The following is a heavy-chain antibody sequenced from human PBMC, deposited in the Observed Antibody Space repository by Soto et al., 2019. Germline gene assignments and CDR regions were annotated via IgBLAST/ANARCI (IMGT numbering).Heavy chain of an antibody. V-gene: IGHV1-18*01. Sequence: QVQLVQSGAEVKKPGASVKVSCKASGYTFNSYGFSWVRQAPGQGLEWMGGIGADNGNTNYAQKFQGRVTITTDTSTNTAYMELRSLRSDDAAVYYCARDGCSGASCPFDYWGQGTLVSVSS. D-gene: IGHD2-15*01. J-gene: IGHJ4*02. CDR2: IGADNGNT. CDR1: GYTFNSYG. CDR3: ARDGCSGASCPFDY.